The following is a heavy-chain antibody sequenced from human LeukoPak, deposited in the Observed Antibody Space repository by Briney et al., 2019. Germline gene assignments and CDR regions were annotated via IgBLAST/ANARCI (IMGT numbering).Heavy chain of an antibody. Sequence: SETLSLTCTVSGGSISNSGYYWGWIRQPPGKGLEWIGSIYYSGSTYYNPSLKSRVTISVDTSKNQLSLKLSSVTAADTAVYYCASARTSSRSWFTFDYWGQGILVTVSS. J-gene: IGHJ4*02. CDR2: IYYSGST. CDR3: ASARTSSRSWFTFDY. CDR1: GGSISNSGYY. D-gene: IGHD6-13*01. V-gene: IGHV4-39*01.